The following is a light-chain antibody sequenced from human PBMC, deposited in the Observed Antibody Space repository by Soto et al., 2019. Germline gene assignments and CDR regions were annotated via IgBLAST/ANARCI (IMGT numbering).Light chain of an antibody. CDR1: QDIRNY. CDR3: QESYSSPFT. J-gene: IGKJ3*01. CDR2: VAS. Sequence: DIQMTQSPSSLSASVGDRVTITCRASQDIRNYLAWYQQKPGKVPKLLIYVASSLHSGVPSRFSGSGSGTDFTLTISSLQPEDFATYSCQESYSSPFTFGPGTKVDIK. V-gene: IGKV1-39*01.